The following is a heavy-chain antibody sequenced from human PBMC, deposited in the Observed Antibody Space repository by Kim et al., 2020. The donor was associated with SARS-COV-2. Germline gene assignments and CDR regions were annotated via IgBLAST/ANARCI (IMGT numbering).Heavy chain of an antibody. V-gene: IGHV3-23*01. CDR3: AKNAGSMDV. CDR2: GGST. J-gene: IGHJ6*02. Sequence: GGSTYYAASVTGRFTISRDKSKNPLDLQMNSLRAEDTAVYYCAKNAGSMDVWGQGTTVTVSS.